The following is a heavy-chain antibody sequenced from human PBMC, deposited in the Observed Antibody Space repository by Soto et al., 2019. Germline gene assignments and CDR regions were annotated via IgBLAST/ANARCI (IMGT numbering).Heavy chain of an antibody. CDR3: ARGYTYYYDSSGYYGGNWFDP. Sequence: ASVKVSCKASGYSFSFYGINWVRQAPRQGLEWMGWISAYNGNTNYAQKLQGRVTMTTDTSTSTAYMELRSLRSDDTAVYYCARGYTYYYDSSGYYGGNWFDPWGQGTLVTVSS. V-gene: IGHV1-18*01. D-gene: IGHD3-22*01. CDR2: ISAYNGNT. CDR1: GYSFSFYG. J-gene: IGHJ5*02.